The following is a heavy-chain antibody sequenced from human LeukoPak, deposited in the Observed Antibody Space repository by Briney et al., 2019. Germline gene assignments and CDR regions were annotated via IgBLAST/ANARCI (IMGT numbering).Heavy chain of an antibody. V-gene: IGHV4-59*01. D-gene: IGHD6-19*01. CDR2: IQNTGGT. Sequence: PSETLSLTCIVSSASISSYYWGWIRQSPGKGLEWIGYIQNTGGTNYNPSLKSRVSISTATSKTQCSLQVRSVTAADTAVYYCVKHGSGWSFDYWGQGALVTVSS. CDR1: SASISSYY. J-gene: IGHJ4*02. CDR3: VKHGSGWSFDY.